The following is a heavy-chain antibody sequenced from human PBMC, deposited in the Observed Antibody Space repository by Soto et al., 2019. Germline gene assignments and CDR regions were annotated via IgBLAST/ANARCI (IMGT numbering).Heavy chain of an antibody. Sequence: ASVKVSCKDSGGTFSSYTISWVRQAPGQGFEWMGMINPSAGSTSYAQKFQGRVTMTRDTSKNQFSLKLNSVTAADTAVYYCARAAVVNNWFDPWGQGTLVTSPQ. CDR2: INPSAGST. J-gene: IGHJ5*02. CDR3: ARAAVVNNWFDP. D-gene: IGHD2-21*01. CDR1: GGTFSSYT. V-gene: IGHV1-46*01.